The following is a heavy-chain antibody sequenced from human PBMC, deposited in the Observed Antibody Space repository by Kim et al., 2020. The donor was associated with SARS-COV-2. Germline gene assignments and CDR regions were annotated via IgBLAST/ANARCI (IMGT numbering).Heavy chain of an antibody. V-gene: IGHV3-66*02. CDR3: ARDTGVGATIGSFDY. CDR2: IYSGGST. D-gene: IGHD1-26*01. J-gene: IGHJ4*02. CDR1: GFTVSSNY. Sequence: GGSLRLSCAASGFTVSSNYMSWVRQAPGKGLEWVSVIYSGGSTYYADSVKGRFTISRDNSKNTLYLQMNSLRAEDTAVYYCARDTGVGATIGSFDYWGQGTLVTVSS.